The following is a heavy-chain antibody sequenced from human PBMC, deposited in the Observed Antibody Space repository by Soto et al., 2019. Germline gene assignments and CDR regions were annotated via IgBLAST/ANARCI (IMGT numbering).Heavy chain of an antibody. Sequence: PSGTLSLTCTVSGVSISSSSYYWGWIRQPPGKGLEWIGSIYYSGSTYYNPSLKSRVTISVDTSKNQSSLKLSSVTAADTAVYYCASPKIAFYNWFDPWGQGTLVTVSS. D-gene: IGHD3-3*02. CDR2: IYYSGST. V-gene: IGHV4-39*01. CDR3: ASPKIAFYNWFDP. CDR1: GVSISSSSYY. J-gene: IGHJ5*02.